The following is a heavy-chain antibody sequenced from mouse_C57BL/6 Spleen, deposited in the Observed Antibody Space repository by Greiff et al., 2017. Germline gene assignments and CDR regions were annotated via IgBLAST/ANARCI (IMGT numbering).Heavy chain of an antibody. CDR1: GYTFTGSW. Sequence: QVQLQQSGAELMKPGASVKLSCTATGYTFTGSWIEWVKQRPGHGLEWIGEILPGSGSTNYNEKFKGKATFTVDTSSNTAYMQLSSLTTDDSAIYYCARSPYSNYAYWGQGTTLTVSS. CDR2: ILPGSGST. CDR3: ARSPYSNYAY. J-gene: IGHJ2*01. D-gene: IGHD2-5*01. V-gene: IGHV1-9*01.